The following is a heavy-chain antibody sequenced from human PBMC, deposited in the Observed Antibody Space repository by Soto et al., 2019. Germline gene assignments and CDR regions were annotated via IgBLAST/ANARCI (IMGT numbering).Heavy chain of an antibody. CDR3: ARGSRYYGSGSYYS. V-gene: IGHV4-34*01. Sequence: QVQLQQWGAGLLKPSETLSLTCAVYGGSFSGYYWSWIRQPPGKGLEWIGEINHSGSTNYNPSLTSRVTISVDTSKNQFSLKLSSVTAADTAVYYCARGSRYYGSGSYYSWGQGTLVTVSS. CDR1: GGSFSGYY. CDR2: INHSGST. D-gene: IGHD3-10*01. J-gene: IGHJ4*02.